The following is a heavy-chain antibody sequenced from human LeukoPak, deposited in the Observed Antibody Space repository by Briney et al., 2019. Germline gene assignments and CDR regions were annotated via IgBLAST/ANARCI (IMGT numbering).Heavy chain of an antibody. CDR1: GFTFSDYY. Sequence: GGSLRLSCAASGFTFSDYYMSWIRQAPGKGLEWVSYISGNGNIIYYADSVEGRSTISRDNAKNTLFLQMNSLRAEDTALYYCARLPNYYFDYWDQGTLVTVSS. D-gene: IGHD5-24*01. CDR2: ISGNGNII. V-gene: IGHV3-11*01. CDR3: ARLPNYYFDY. J-gene: IGHJ4*02.